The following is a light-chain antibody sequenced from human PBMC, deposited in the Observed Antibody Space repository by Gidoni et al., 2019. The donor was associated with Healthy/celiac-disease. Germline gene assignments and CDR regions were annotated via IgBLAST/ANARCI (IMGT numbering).Light chain of an antibody. CDR3: KQSYSTPTWT. J-gene: IGKJ1*01. Sequence: DIQMTQSPSSLSASVGDRVTITCRASQSISSYLNWYQQKPGKAPKLLIYAASSLKSGVPSRFSGSGSGTDFTLTISSLQPEDFATYYCKQSYSTPTWTFGQGTKVEIK. V-gene: IGKV1-39*01. CDR2: AAS. CDR1: QSISSY.